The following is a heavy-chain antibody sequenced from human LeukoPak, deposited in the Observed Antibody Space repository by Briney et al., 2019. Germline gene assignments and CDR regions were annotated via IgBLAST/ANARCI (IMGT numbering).Heavy chain of an antibody. J-gene: IGHJ4*02. D-gene: IGHD3-3*01. V-gene: IGHV4-59*01. CDR2: IYYSGST. CDR1: GGSISSYY. Sequence: PSETLSLTCTVSGGSISSYYWSWIRQPPGKGLEWIGYIYYSGSTNYNPSLKSRVTISVDTSKNQFSLKLSSVTAADTAVYYCARVDRTIFGVVINYWGQGTLVTASS. CDR3: ARVDRTIFGVVINY.